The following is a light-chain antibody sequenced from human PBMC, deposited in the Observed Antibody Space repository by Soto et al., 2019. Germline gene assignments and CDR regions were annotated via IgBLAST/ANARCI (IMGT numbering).Light chain of an antibody. Sequence: IPMTQSPSIVSASVGDRVAITCRASQDLGKWLAWYQHKAGKAPKLLVFDASNLQDGVPSRFSGTGSGTEFTLTISGLQPDDFGTYYCQQYEHSYSFGQGTTVDIK. V-gene: IGKV1-5*01. CDR3: QQYEHSYS. J-gene: IGKJ2*01. CDR2: DAS. CDR1: QDLGKW.